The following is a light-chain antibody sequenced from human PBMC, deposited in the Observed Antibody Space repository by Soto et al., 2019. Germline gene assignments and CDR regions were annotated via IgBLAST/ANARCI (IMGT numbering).Light chain of an antibody. CDR2: LGS. CDR1: QSLLHLNGNNY. Sequence: DIVMTQSPLSLPVTPGEPASISCRSSQSLLHLNGNNYLDWYLQKPGQSPQLLIYLGSNRASGVPDRFSGSGSGRDLPLKISRVEAEDVGIYDCMQALQKPVTFGQGTRLEIK. V-gene: IGKV2-28*01. CDR3: MQALQKPVT. J-gene: IGKJ5*01.